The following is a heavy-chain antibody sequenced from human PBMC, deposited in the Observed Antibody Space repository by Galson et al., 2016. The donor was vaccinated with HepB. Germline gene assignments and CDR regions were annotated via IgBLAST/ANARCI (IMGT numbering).Heavy chain of an antibody. CDR2: SFHAVYNT. J-gene: IGHJ4*02. CDR1: GYSFNTYW. CDR3: ARALNGDFYFDL. Sequence: QSGAEVKKPGESLKISCKGSGYSFNTYWIGWVRQMPGRGLEWVGISFHAVYNTMYRPSFQGQVTISSDTSINTAYLQWSSLKASDTAMYYCARALNGDFYFDLWGQGTLVTVSS. D-gene: IGHD4-17*01. V-gene: IGHV5-51*01.